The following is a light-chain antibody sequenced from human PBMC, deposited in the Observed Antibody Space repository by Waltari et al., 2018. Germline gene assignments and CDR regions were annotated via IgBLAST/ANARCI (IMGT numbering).Light chain of an antibody. CDR1: QSLSTY. CDR2: DAS. V-gene: IGKV3-11*01. J-gene: IGKJ4*01. Sequence: VLTQSPATLSLSPGESATLSCRASQSLSTYLVWYQQKPGQAPRLLIYDASKRATGVPARFSGTRSATDFTLTISSLEPDDFGLYYCQHNSNGPLFGGGTTVEIK. CDR3: QHNSNGPL.